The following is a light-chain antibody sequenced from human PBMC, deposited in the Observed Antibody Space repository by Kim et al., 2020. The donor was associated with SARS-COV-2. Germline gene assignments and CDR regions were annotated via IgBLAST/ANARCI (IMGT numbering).Light chain of an antibody. V-gene: IGKV1-39*01. CDR2: AAS. Sequence: SSGGDRVTITCRTSQSISSQLNWYHQKPGRAPKLLIYAASTLQGGVPSRFSGSGSETDFTLTISSLQPEDFGTYFCQQSYITPFTFGPGTKVDIK. CDR3: QQSYITPFT. CDR1: QSISSQ. J-gene: IGKJ3*01.